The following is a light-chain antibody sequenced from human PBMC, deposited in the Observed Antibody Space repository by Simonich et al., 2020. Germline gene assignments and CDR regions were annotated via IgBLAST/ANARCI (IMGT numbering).Light chain of an antibody. CDR2: QDS. Sequence: SYELTQPPSVSVSPGQTASITCSGDKLGDTYACWYQQKPGQSPVLVIYQDSKRPSGSPERFSGSNSGNTATLTISGTQAMDEADYYCQAWDSSTAGVFGGGTKLTVL. V-gene: IGLV3-1*01. J-gene: IGLJ2*01. CDR1: KLGDTY. CDR3: QAWDSSTAGV.